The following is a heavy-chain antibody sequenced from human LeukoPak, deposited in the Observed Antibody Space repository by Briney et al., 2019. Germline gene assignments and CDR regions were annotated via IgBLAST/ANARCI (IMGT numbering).Heavy chain of an antibody. CDR2: ISYDGGHK. V-gene: IGHV3-30-3*01. D-gene: IGHD3-3*01. CDR3: ASRGDFWSGYYTGFDY. J-gene: IGHJ4*02. Sequence: GGSLRLSCAASGFTLSSYAMHWVRQAPGKGLEWVAVISYDGGHKYHVDSVKGRFTISRDNSKNTLYLEMNSLRADDTAVYYSASRGDFWSGYYTGFDYWGQGTLVTVSS. CDR1: GFTLSSYA.